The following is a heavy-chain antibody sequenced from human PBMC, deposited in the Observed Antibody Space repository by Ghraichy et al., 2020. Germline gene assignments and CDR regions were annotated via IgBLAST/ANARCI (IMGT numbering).Heavy chain of an antibody. D-gene: IGHD2-2*02. V-gene: IGHV3-23*01. Sequence: GGSLRLSCAASGFTFSSYAMSWVRQAPGKGLEWVSAISGSGGSTYYADSVKGRFTISRDNSKNTLYLQMNSLRAEDTAVYYCAKGGCSSTSCYIDYWGQGTLVTVSS. CDR3: AKGGCSSTSCYIDY. CDR1: GFTFSSYA. J-gene: IGHJ4*02. CDR2: ISGSGGST.